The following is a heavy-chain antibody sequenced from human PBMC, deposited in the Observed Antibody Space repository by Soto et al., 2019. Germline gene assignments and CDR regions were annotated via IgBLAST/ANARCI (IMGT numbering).Heavy chain of an antibody. V-gene: IGHV3-30-3*01. CDR1: GFTFSSYA. CDR2: ISYDGSNK. D-gene: IGHD6-19*01. CDR3: ARRPRIAVAGKDWYFDL. Sequence: QVQLVESGGGVLKPGRSRRLYCAASGFTFSSYAMHWVREAPGKGLERVTVISYDGSNKYYADSVKGRFTISRDNSKNTLYLQINSLRAEDTAVYYCARRPRIAVAGKDWYFDLWGRGTLVTVSS. J-gene: IGHJ2*01.